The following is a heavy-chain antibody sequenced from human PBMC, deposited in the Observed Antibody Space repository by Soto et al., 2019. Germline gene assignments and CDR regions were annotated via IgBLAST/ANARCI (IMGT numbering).Heavy chain of an antibody. Sequence: ASVKVSCKASDYTFTSYGIIWVRQAPGQGLEWFGWISVYNGNTNYAQKFRGRVTMPTDISTTTAYMEMRSLRSDDTAVYYCARSGSSWNLREFDYWGQGTLVTVSS. V-gene: IGHV1-18*01. D-gene: IGHD6-13*01. J-gene: IGHJ4*02. CDR2: ISVYNGNT. CDR3: ARSGSSWNLREFDY. CDR1: DYTFTSYG.